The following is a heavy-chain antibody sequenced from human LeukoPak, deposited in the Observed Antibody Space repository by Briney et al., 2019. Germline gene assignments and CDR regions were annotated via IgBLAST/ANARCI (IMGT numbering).Heavy chain of an antibody. CDR1: GGSFSHYY. Sequence: PSETLSLTCAISGGSFSHYYWSWIRQPPGKGLEWVGEIHPSGSTSFNPSLESRVSISKDTSKNQFSLKLSSVTAADTAVYYCARVREATIAPFFDYWGQGILVTVSS. V-gene: IGHV4-34*01. CDR2: IHPSGST. D-gene: IGHD6-13*01. CDR3: ARVREATIAPFFDY. J-gene: IGHJ4*02.